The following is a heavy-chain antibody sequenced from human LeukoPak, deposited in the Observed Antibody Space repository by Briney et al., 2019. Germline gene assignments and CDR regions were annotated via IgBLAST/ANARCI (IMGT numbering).Heavy chain of an antibody. J-gene: IGHJ5*02. CDR2: IYDSGST. V-gene: IGHV4-39*01. Sequence: SETLSLTCTVSGDSISSSPYDWGWIRQPRGRGLEGIGSIYDSGSTYYNPTLKSRFTITVHTTKNQFSLILSSVTTADTAVYYCARLSNDYGDYADHHWGQGTLVTVSS. D-gene: IGHD4-17*01. CDR1: GDSISSSPYD. CDR3: ARLSNDYGDYADHH.